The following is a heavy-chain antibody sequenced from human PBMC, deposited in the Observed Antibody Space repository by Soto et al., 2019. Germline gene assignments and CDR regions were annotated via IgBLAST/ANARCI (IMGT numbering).Heavy chain of an antibody. CDR1: GFSLSTSGVG. CDR3: SRTGYSSSWHPEYDNWFDP. Sequence: QITLKESGPTLVKPTQTLTLTCTFSGFSLSTSGVGVGWIRQPPGKALEWLALIYWDDDKRYSPSLKSRLTLTKDTSKNQVVLTMHNMDPVDTATYYCSRTGYSSSWHPEYDNWFDPWGQGTLVTVSS. D-gene: IGHD6-13*01. V-gene: IGHV2-5*02. CDR2: IYWDDDK. J-gene: IGHJ5*02.